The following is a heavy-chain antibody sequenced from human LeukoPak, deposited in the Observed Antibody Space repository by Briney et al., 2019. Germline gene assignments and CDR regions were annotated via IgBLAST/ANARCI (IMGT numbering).Heavy chain of an antibody. Sequence: GGSPRLSCAASGFTVSSNYMSWVRQAPGKGLEWVSVIYSGGSTYYADSVKGRFTISRDNSKNTLYLQMNSLRAEDTAVYYCARDWGYYYYYGMDVWGQGTTVTVSS. CDR3: ARDWGYYYYYGMDV. V-gene: IGHV3-66*01. J-gene: IGHJ6*02. CDR1: GFTVSSNY. D-gene: IGHD3-16*01. CDR2: IYSGGST.